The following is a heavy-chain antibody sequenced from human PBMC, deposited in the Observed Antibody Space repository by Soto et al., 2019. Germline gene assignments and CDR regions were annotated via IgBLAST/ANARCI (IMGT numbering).Heavy chain of an antibody. J-gene: IGHJ3*02. CDR2: IYPGDSDT. Sequence: ESQPISEKRCGYKYYRSWCASDRQIHGKGLEWMGVIYPGDSDTRYSPSLQGQVTISADKSSSAAYLQWSSLQASDTATYYCARSLVNGTYEAFDIWGQGTMVTVSS. CDR1: GYKYYRSW. V-gene: IGHV5-51*01. CDR3: ARSLVNGTYEAFDI. D-gene: IGHD6-13*01.